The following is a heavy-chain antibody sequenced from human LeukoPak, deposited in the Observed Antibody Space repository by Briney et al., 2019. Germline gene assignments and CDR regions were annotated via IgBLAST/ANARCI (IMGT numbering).Heavy chain of an antibody. D-gene: IGHD5-12*01. V-gene: IGHV3-23*01. CDR1: GFTFSSYA. CDR3: AKDMDIVAGYYYYYYMDV. Sequence: PGGSLRLSCAASGFTFSSYAMSWVRQAPGKGLEWVSAISGSGGSTYYADSVKGRFTISRDNSKNTLYLQMNSLRAEDTAVYYCAKDMDIVAGYYYYYYMDVWGKGTTVTVS. J-gene: IGHJ6*03. CDR2: ISGSGGST.